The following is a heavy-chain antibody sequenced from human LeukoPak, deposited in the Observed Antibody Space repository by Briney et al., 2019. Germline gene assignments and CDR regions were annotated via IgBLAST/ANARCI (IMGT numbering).Heavy chain of an antibody. CDR3: ASGRGVYGDYVDY. J-gene: IGHJ4*02. CDR1: GGSFSGYY. V-gene: IGHV4-34*01. Sequence: ETLSLTCAVYGGSFSGYYWSWIRQPPGKGLEWIGEINHSGSTNYNPSLKSRVTISVDTSKNQFSLKLSSVTAADTAVYYCASGRGVYGDYVDYWGQGTLVTVSS. CDR2: INHSGST. D-gene: IGHD4-17*01.